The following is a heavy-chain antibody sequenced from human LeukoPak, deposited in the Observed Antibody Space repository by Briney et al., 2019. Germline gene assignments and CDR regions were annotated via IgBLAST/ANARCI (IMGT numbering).Heavy chain of an antibody. D-gene: IGHD4-23*01. Sequence: GSSVKVSCKASGDTFNNYYVNWVRQAPGQGLEWMGIINPSGTSTNFAQGFQGRLTMTRDTSTTTVYMELSSLRSEDTAVYYCATSATNYGGLFDSWGQGTLVTVSS. J-gene: IGHJ4*02. V-gene: IGHV1-46*02. CDR1: GDTFNNYY. CDR3: ATSATNYGGLFDS. CDR2: INPSGTST.